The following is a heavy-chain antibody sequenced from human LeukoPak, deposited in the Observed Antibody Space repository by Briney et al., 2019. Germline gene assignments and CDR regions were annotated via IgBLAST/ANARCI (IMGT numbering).Heavy chain of an antibody. D-gene: IGHD3-3*01. CDR3: ARLRSIFGVVISLSILDNWFDP. J-gene: IGHJ5*02. V-gene: IGHV4-59*08. Sequence: PSETLSLTCTVSGGSISSYYWSWIRQPPGKGLEWIGYIYYSGSTNYDPSLKSRVTISVDTSKNQFSLKLSSVTAADTAVYYCARLRSIFGVVISLSILDNWFDPWGQGTLVTVSS. CDR2: IYYSGST. CDR1: GGSISSYY.